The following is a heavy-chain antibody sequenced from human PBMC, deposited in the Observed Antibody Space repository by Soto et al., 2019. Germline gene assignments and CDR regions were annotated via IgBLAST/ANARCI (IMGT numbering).Heavy chain of an antibody. V-gene: IGHV4-34*01. Sequence: SETLSLTCAVYGGSFSGYYWSWIRQPPGKGLEWIGEINHSGSTNYNPSLKSRVTISVDTSKNQFSLKPSSVTAADTAVYYCARATRITIFGVVIQSNWFDPWGQGTLVTVSS. CDR2: INHSGST. CDR3: ARATRITIFGVVIQSNWFDP. D-gene: IGHD3-3*01. CDR1: GGSFSGYY. J-gene: IGHJ5*02.